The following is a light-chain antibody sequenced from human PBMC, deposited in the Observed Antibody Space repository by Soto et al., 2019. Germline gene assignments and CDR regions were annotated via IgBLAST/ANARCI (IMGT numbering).Light chain of an antibody. Sequence: EIVLTQSPGTLSVSPGERVTLSCRASQSVSSNYLAWYQQRPGQAPRLLIFGASYRATGIPDRFSGSGSGTDFTLTISRLEAEDFAVYYCQQYSRSPPEFTLGPGTQVDSK. CDR3: QQYSRSPPEFT. CDR2: GAS. CDR1: QSVSSNY. V-gene: IGKV3-20*01. J-gene: IGKJ3*01.